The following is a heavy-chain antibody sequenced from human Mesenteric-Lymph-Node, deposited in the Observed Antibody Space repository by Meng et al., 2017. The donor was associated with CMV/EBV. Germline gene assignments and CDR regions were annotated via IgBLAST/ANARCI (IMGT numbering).Heavy chain of an antibody. CDR2: TRNKANSYTT. CDR3: ATRYRW. J-gene: IGHJ4*02. V-gene: IGHV3-72*01. D-gene: IGHD5-18*01. Sequence: GESLKISCAASGFTFSDHYMDWVRQAPGKGLEWVGRTRNKANSYTTEYAASVKGRFTISRDDSKNSLYLQMNSLKTEDTAVYYCATRYRWWGQGTLVTVSS. CDR1: GFTFSDHY.